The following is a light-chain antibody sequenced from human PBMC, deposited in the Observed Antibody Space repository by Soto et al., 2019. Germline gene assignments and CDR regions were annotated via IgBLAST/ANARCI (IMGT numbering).Light chain of an antibody. J-gene: IGLJ2*01. CDR3: TSYASSSTPAV. V-gene: IGLV2-14*03. Sequence: QSVLTQPASVSGSPGQSITISCTGTSSDIGGYKYVSWYQHHPGTAPKLMIYDVTNRPSGVSNRFSGSKSGNTASLTISGLQAEDEGDYYCTSYASSSTPAVFGGGTKVTVL. CDR1: SSDIGGYKY. CDR2: DVT.